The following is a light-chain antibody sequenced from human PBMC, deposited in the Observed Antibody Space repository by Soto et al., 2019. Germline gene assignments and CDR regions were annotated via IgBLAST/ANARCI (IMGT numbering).Light chain of an antibody. CDR2: DAS. J-gene: IGKJ1*01. CDR3: QQYNSYPWT. Sequence: DIQMTQSPSTLSASVGDRVTITCRASQSISSGLAWYQQKPGKAPKLRIYDASSLESGVPSRFSGSGSGTEFTLTISSLQPDDFATYYCQQYNSYPWTFGQGTKVEIK. V-gene: IGKV1-5*01. CDR1: QSISSG.